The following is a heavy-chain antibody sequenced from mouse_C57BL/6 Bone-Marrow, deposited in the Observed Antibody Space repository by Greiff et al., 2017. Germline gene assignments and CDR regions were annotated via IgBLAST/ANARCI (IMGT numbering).Heavy chain of an antibody. J-gene: IGHJ4*01. D-gene: IGHD2-4*01. V-gene: IGHV5-12*01. Sequence: EVQVVESGGGLVQPGGSLKLSCAASGFTFSDYYMYWVRQTPEKRLEWVAYISNGGGSTYYPDTVKGRFTISRDNAKNTLYLQMSRLKSDDTAMYYCARQDYDYAFYAMDYWGQGTSVTVSS. CDR3: ARQDYDYAFYAMDY. CDR2: ISNGGGST. CDR1: GFTFSDYY.